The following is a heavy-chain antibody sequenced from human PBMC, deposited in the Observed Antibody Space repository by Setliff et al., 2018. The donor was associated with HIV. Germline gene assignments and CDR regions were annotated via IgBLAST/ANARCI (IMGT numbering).Heavy chain of an antibody. CDR2: FHHSGST. V-gene: IGHV4-39*07. Sequence: PSETLSLTCNVSGGSISSSSYYWGWIRQSPGKGLEWIGSFHHSGSTSYNPSLRSRLTISLDTSKNQFSLKLNSVTAADTAVYYCATIGGGTGNWIIDYWGQGTPVTVSS. D-gene: IGHD1-1*01. J-gene: IGHJ4*02. CDR1: GGSISSSSYY. CDR3: ATIGGGTGNWIIDY.